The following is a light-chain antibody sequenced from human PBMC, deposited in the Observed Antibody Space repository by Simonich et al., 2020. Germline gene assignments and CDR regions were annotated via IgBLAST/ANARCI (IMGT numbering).Light chain of an antibody. CDR1: QSVLYSSNNKNY. Sequence: DIVMTKSPDSLAVSLGERATINCKSSQSVLYSSNNKNYLAWYQKKPGQPPKLLIYWASTRESGVPDRFSGSGSGTDFNLTISSLQAEDVAVYYCQQYYSTPWTFGQGTKVEIK. CDR3: QQYYSTPWT. V-gene: IGKV4-1*01. CDR2: WAS. J-gene: IGKJ1*01.